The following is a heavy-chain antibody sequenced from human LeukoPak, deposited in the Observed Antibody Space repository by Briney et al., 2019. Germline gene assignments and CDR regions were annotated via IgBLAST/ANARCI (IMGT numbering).Heavy chain of an antibody. D-gene: IGHD6-13*01. Sequence: PGGSLRLSCAASGFTFSTYSMNWVRQAPGKGLEWVSAISGSGGSTYYADSVKGRFTISRDNSKNTLYLQMNSLRAEDTAVYYCAKDRDSSSWFVGYFDYWGQGTLVTVSS. J-gene: IGHJ4*02. CDR2: ISGSGGST. CDR3: AKDRDSSSWFVGYFDY. CDR1: GFTFSTYS. V-gene: IGHV3-23*01.